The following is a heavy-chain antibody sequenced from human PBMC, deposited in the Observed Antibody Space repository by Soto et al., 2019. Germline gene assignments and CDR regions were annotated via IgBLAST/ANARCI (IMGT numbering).Heavy chain of an antibody. CDR2: IKQDGNEK. J-gene: IGHJ4*02. Sequence: GGSLRLSCAASGFTFSNYWMSWVRQAPGKGLEWVANIKQDGNEKYYVDFVKGRFTISRDNAKNSLFLQMNSLSAEDTAVYFCAIDVDHSVVDTVIRPCDYWGQGTLVTVSS. CDR3: AIDVDHSVVDTVIRPCDY. CDR1: GFTFSNYW. V-gene: IGHV3-7*01. D-gene: IGHD2-21*02.